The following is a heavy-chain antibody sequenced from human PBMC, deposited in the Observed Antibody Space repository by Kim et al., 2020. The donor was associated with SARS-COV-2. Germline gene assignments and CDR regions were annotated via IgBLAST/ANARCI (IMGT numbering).Heavy chain of an antibody. Sequence: GGSLRLSCSASGFTFSSYAMHWVRQAPGKGLEYVSAISSNGGSTYYADSVKGRFTISRDNSKNTLYLQMSSLRAEDTAVYYCVKDLLGLYYGSGSYYSPGRGVDYWGQGTLVTVSS. CDR1: GFTFSSYA. V-gene: IGHV3-64D*09. J-gene: IGHJ4*02. D-gene: IGHD3-10*01. CDR2: ISSNGGST. CDR3: VKDLLGLYYGSGSYYSPGRGVDY.